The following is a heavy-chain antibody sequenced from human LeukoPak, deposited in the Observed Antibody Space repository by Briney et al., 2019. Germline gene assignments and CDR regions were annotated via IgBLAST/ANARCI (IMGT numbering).Heavy chain of an antibody. J-gene: IGHJ5*02. CDR3: ATVGYKYYGSGSYNWFDP. CDR1: GYTLTELS. CDR2: LDPEDGET. D-gene: IGHD3-10*01. V-gene: IGHV1-24*01. Sequence: ASVKVSCKVSGYTLTELSMHWVRQAPGKGLEWMGGLDPEDGETIYAQKFQGRVTMTEDTSTDTAYMELSSLRSEDTAVYYCATVGYKYYGSGSYNWFDPWGQGTLVTVSS.